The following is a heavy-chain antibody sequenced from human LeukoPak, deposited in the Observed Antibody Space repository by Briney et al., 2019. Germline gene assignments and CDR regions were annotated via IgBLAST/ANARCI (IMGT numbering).Heavy chain of an antibody. Sequence: PGGSLRLSCAVSGFTFSSYDMSWVRQAPGKGLEWVSAISGSGGSTYYADSVKGRFTISRDNSKNTLYLQMNSLRAEDTAVYYCARDSEVADAFDIWGQGTMVTVSS. CDR1: GFTFSSYD. CDR3: ARDSEVADAFDI. V-gene: IGHV3-23*01. J-gene: IGHJ3*02. D-gene: IGHD2-15*01. CDR2: ISGSGGST.